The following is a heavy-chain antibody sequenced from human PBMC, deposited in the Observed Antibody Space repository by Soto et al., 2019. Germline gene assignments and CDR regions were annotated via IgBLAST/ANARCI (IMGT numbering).Heavy chain of an antibody. CDR3: ARQRRGGYWFAP. CDR2: XXKXGXX. J-gene: IGHJ5*02. CDR1: GGSINSDDHY. V-gene: IGHV4-30-4*01. Sequence: PSETLSLTCSVSGGSINSDDHYWTWIRQPTGKGLEWXGSXXKXGXXXYXXSLKSRITVSIDTSKNQFSLNLTSVTAADTALYYCARQRRGGYWFAPWGQGTPVTVSS.